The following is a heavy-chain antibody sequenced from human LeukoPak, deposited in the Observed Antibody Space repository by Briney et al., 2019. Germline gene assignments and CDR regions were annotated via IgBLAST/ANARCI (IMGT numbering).Heavy chain of an antibody. CDR2: IPYDGSNR. J-gene: IGHJ4*02. CDR1: GFTFSSYA. V-gene: IGHV3-30*04. D-gene: IGHD6-13*01. CDR3: ASGQQRE. Sequence: AGGSLRLSCAASGFTFSSYAMHWVRQAPGKGLEWVAVIPYDGSNRYYADSVKGRFTISRDNSKNTLYLQMNSLRAEDTAVYYCASGQQREWGQGTLVTVSS.